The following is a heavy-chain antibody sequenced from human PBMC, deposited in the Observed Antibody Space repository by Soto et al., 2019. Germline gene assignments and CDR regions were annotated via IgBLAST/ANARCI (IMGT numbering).Heavy chain of an antibody. V-gene: IGHV1-69*13. Sequence: SVKVSCKASGGTFSSYAISWVRQAPGQGLEWMGGIIPIFGTANYAQKFQGRVTITADESTSTAYMELSSLRSEDTAVYYCARSEGVVVVAATGFDPWGQGTLVTVSS. CDR1: GGTFSSYA. J-gene: IGHJ5*02. CDR2: IIPIFGTA. D-gene: IGHD2-15*01. CDR3: ARSEGVVVVAATGFDP.